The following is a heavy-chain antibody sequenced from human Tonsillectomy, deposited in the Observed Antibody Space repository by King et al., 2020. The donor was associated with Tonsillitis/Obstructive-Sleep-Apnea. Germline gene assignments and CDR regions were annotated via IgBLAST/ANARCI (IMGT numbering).Heavy chain of an antibody. CDR3: AREGGYSTYLDY. J-gene: IGHJ4*02. V-gene: IGHV3-30*04. CDR1: GFTFSSYA. CDR2: ISYDGSNK. D-gene: IGHD4-11*01. Sequence: QLVQSGGGVVQPGRSLRLSCAASGFTFSSYAMHWVRQAPGKGLEWVAVISYDGSNKYYADSVKGRFTISRENSKNTLYLQMNSLRAEDKAVYYCAREGGYSTYLDYWGQGTLVTVSS.